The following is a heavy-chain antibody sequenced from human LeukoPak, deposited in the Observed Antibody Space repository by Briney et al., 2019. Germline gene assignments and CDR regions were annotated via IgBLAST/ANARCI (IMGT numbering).Heavy chain of an antibody. J-gene: IGHJ6*02. CDR2: IWYDGSNK. Sequence: PGRSLRLSCAASGFTFSSYGMHWVRQAPGKGLEWVAVIWYDGSNKYYADSVKGRFTISRDNSKNTLYLQMNSLRAEDTAVYYCAREKGFCSSTSCHSYYHYYGMDVWGQGTTVTVSS. V-gene: IGHV3-33*01. D-gene: IGHD2-2*01. CDR1: GFTFSSYG. CDR3: AREKGFCSSTSCHSYYHYYGMDV.